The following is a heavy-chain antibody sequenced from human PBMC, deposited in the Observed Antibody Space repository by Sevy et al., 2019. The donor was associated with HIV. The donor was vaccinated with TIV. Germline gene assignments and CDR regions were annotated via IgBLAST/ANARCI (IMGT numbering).Heavy chain of an antibody. CDR3: ARQRGGWYEYDASDV. V-gene: IGHV4-39*01. J-gene: IGHJ3*01. Sequence: SETLSLTCTVSDVSISSGTNYWGWIRQPPGKGLEWIGSIDYSGSTYYNPSLKSRVTISADTSMNQFSLKLSSVTVADTAVYYCARQRGGWYEYDASDVWGQGTMVTVSS. D-gene: IGHD6-19*01. CDR2: IDYSGST. CDR1: DVSISSGTNY.